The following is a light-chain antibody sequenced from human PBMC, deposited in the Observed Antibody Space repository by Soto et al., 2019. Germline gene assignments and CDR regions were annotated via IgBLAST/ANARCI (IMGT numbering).Light chain of an antibody. CDR2: DAS. J-gene: IGKJ1*01. CDR3: QQYDSYSWT. CDR1: RSISNW. V-gene: IGKV1-5*01. Sequence: DTQMTQSPSTLSGYLGDTVTITCRASRSISNWVAWYQQKPGKAPKLLISDASDLERGVPSRFSGSGSGTEFTLTITSLQPDDFATYYCQQYDSYSWTFGQGTKVEIK.